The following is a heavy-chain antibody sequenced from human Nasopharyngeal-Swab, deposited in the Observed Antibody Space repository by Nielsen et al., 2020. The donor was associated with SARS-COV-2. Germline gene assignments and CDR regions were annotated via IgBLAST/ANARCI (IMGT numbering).Heavy chain of an antibody. Sequence: GESLKISCKGSGYSFSSYWIGWVRQMPGKGLEWMGIIYPGDSETRYSPSFQGQVTISADKSINTAYLQWRSLKASDTAMYYCARRNQMADRTFDSWGQGTLVTVSS. V-gene: IGHV5-51*01. CDR3: ARRNQMADRTFDS. CDR2: IYPGDSET. CDR1: GYSFSSYW. D-gene: IGHD1-14*01. J-gene: IGHJ4*02.